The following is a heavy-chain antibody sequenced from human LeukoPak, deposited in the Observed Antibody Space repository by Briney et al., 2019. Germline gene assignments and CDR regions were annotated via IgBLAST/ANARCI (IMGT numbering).Heavy chain of an antibody. D-gene: IGHD3-22*01. Sequence: ASETLSLTCTVSGGSISSGGYYWSWIRQHPGKGLEWIGYIYYSGSTYYNPSLKSRVTISVDTSKNQFSLKLSSVTAADTAVYYCARGKEGDYDSSGYYSYWGQGTLVTVSS. CDR3: ARGKEGDYDSSGYYSY. CDR1: GGSISSGGYY. V-gene: IGHV4-31*03. J-gene: IGHJ4*02. CDR2: IYYSGST.